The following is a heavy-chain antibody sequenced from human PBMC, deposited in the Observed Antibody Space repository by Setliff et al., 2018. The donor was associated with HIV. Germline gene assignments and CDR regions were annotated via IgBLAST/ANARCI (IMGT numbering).Heavy chain of an antibody. V-gene: IGHV1-69*13. D-gene: IGHD5-12*01. CDR1: GGTFSSYA. CDR2: IIPIFGTA. Sequence: ASVKVSCKASGGTFSSYAISWVRQAPGQGLEWMGGIIPIFGTANYAQKFQGRVTITADESTSTAYMELSSLRSEDTAVYNCARGYPSSPYYYYMDVWGKGTTVTVSS. CDR3: ARGYPSSPYYYYMDV. J-gene: IGHJ6*03.